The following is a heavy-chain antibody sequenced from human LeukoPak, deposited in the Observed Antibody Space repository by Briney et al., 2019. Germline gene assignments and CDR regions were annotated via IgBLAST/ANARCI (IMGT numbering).Heavy chain of an antibody. D-gene: IGHD6-13*01. Sequence: GGSLRLSCAASGFTVSSNYMSRVRQAPGKGLEWRSVVYSGDSTYYADSVKGRFTISRDNSKNTVYLQANSLRAEYTAVYDCARGYRIAADLDCWGQGTLVTVSS. CDR3: ARGYRIAADLDC. CDR1: GFTVSSNY. J-gene: IGHJ4*02. V-gene: IGHV3-53*01. CDR2: VYSGDST.